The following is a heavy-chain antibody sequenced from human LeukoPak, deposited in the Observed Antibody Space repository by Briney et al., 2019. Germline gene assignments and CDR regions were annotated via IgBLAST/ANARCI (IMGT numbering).Heavy chain of an antibody. Sequence: PSVTLSLTCSVSGGSINNYYWSWIRQPHGKGLEGLGNLYFSGTTDYNSSLKSRLTISVDTFKNQLSLNLQSVTAADTATYYCARHRSDTGGKKGVNWFDPWGQGTLVTVSS. D-gene: IGHD4-23*01. CDR3: ARHRSDTGGKKGVNWFDP. V-gene: IGHV4-59*07. CDR1: GGSINNYY. CDR2: LYFSGTT. J-gene: IGHJ5*02.